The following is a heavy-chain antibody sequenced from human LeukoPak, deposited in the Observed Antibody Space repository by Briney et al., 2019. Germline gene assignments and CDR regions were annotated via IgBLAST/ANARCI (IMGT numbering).Heavy chain of an antibody. J-gene: IGHJ6*03. CDR2: ISYDGSNK. CDR3: ARAGVGETAAGTGGYYYYYYMDV. CDR1: GFTFSSYA. V-gene: IGHV3-30*04. Sequence: GGSLRLSCAASGFTFSSYAMHWVRQAPGKGLGWVAVISYDGSNKYYADSVKGRFTISGDNSKNTLYLQMNSLRAEDTAVYYCARAGVGETAAGTGGYYYYYYMDVWGKGTTVTVSS. D-gene: IGHD6-13*01.